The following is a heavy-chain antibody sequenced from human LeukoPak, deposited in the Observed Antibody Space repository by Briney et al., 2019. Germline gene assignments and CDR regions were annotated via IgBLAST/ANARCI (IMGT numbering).Heavy chain of an antibody. CDR3: ARDLYNYYDSRCPGY. Sequence: ASVKVSCKASGYTFTSYGISWVRQAPGQGLEWMEWISAYNGNTNYAQKLQGRVTMTTDTSTSTAYMELRSLRSDDTAVYYCARDLYNYYDSRCPGYWGQGTLVTVSS. CDR1: GYTFTSYG. J-gene: IGHJ4*02. CDR2: ISAYNGNT. V-gene: IGHV1-18*01. D-gene: IGHD3-22*01.